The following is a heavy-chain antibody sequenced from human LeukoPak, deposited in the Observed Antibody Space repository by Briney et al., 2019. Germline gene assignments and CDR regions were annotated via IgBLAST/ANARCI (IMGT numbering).Heavy chain of an antibody. Sequence: GGSLRLSCAASGFTFSSYAMSCVRQAPGEGLVGVSSIRCSGCNTYYADPVKGRFTISRDNSKNTLYLQMNSLRAEDTAVYYCASTLGYCSGGSCATNNPFDYWDQGTLVTVSS. CDR1: GFTFSSYA. J-gene: IGHJ4*02. CDR3: ASTLGYCSGGSCATNNPFDY. V-gene: IGHV3-23*01. CDR2: IRCSGCNT. D-gene: IGHD2-15*01.